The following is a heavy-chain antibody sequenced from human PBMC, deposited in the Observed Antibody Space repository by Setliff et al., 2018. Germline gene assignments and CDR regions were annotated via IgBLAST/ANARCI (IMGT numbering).Heavy chain of an antibody. CDR2: MNPNSGNT. D-gene: IGHD7-27*01. CDR3: ARGLGSYYYYYMGV. Sequence: EASVKVSCKASGYTFTSYDINWVRQATGQGLEWMGWMNPNSGNTGYAQKFQGRVTMTRSTSISTAYMELSSLRSEDTAVYYCARGLGSYYYYYMGVWGKGTTVTVSS. V-gene: IGHV1-8*02. J-gene: IGHJ6*03. CDR1: GYTFTSYD.